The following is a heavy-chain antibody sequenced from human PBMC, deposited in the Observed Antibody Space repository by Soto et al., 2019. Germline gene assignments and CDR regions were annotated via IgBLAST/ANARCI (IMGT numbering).Heavy chain of an antibody. J-gene: IGHJ4*02. CDR3: ARSSGWVYYFDY. CDR2: ISRSSSTI. D-gene: IGHD6-19*01. CDR1: GFTFSSYS. Sequence: EVQLVESGGGVVQPGGYLRLSCAASGFTFSSYSMNWVRQAPGQGLEWVSYISRSSSTIYYADSVKGRFTISRDNAKNSLYLQMNSLRAEDTAVYYCARSSGWVYYFDYWGQGTLVTVSS. V-gene: IGHV3-48*01.